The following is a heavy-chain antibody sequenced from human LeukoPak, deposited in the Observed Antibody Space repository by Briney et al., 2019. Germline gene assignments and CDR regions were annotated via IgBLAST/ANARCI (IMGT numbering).Heavy chain of an antibody. V-gene: IGHV3-21*01. CDR2: ISSSSSYI. D-gene: IGHD1-26*01. CDR3: ARVRWELDYDAFDI. J-gene: IGHJ3*02. CDR1: GFTFSSYS. Sequence: GGSLRLSCAASGFTFSSYSMNWVRQAPGKGLEWVSSISSSSSYIYYADSVKGRFTISRDNAKNSLYLQMNSLRAEDTAVYYCARVRWELDYDAFDIWGQGTMVTVSP.